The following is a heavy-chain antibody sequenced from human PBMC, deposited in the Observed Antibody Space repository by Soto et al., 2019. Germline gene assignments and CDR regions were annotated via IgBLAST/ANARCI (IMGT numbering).Heavy chain of an antibody. D-gene: IGHD3-10*01. V-gene: IGHV1-69*02. Sequence: QVQLVQSGAEVKTPGSSVKVSCRASGDTFNFYTLSWVRQAPGQGLEWMGRIIPMLGMSNYAHKFQDRVTMTADKSTSTAYMGLSSLRSEDTALYYCATSYGSGSAHFDTWGQGTLVTVSS. J-gene: IGHJ4*02. CDR1: GDTFNFYT. CDR3: ATSYGSGSAHFDT. CDR2: IIPMLGMS.